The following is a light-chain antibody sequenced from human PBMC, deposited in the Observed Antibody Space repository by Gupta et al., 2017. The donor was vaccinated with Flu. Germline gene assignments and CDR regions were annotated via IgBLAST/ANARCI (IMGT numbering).Light chain of an antibody. CDR2: GAS. CDR3: QQYDSYPNI. CDR1: RRVIGSD. Sequence: GTLSSASGGRAATTCRPGRRVIGSDLAWYQQKPGEAPRLLIYGASSRATGIPYRFIGSGSGTDFTLTISRLEPEDFAVYYCQQYDSYPNIFGQGTKVEIK. V-gene: IGKV3-20*01. J-gene: IGKJ2*01.